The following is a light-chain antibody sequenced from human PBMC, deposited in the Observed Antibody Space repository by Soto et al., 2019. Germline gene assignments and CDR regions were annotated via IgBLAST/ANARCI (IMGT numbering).Light chain of an antibody. CDR2: MNN. CDR3: AAWDDSLSGVV. CDR1: SSNIGSNY. Sequence: QSVLSQPPSASGTPGQRVTIFCSGSSSNIGSNYVYWYQQLPGTAPKLLIYMNNQRPSGVPDRFSGSKSGTSASLAISGLRSEDEADYYCAAWDDSLSGVVFGGGTKLTVL. V-gene: IGLV1-47*01. J-gene: IGLJ2*01.